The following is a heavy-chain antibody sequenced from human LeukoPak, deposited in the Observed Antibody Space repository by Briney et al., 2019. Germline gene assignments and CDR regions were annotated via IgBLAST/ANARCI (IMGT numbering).Heavy chain of an antibody. D-gene: IGHD3-10*01. CDR3: ATALYGSGSYNKAYMDV. V-gene: IGHV3-74*01. CDR2: INSDGSSI. J-gene: IGHJ6*03. CDR1: GYTFSSYW. Sequence: GGSLRLSCAASGYTFSSYWMHWVRQAPGKGLVWVSRINSDGSSITYADSVKGRFTISRDNAKNTLYLQMNSLRAEDTAVYYCATALYGSGSYNKAYMDVWGKGTTVTISS.